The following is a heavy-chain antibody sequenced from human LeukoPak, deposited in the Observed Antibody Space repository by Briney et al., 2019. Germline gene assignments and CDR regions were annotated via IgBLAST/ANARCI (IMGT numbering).Heavy chain of an antibody. J-gene: IGHJ4*02. CDR1: GGSISSSSYY. CDR2: IYYSGST. V-gene: IGHV4-39*01. D-gene: IGHD6-6*01. CDR3: ARRWYSSSRNDY. Sequence: SETLSLTCTVSGGSISSSSYYWGWIRQPPGKGLEWIGSIYYSGSTYYNPSLKSRVTISVDTSKNQFSLKLSSVTAADTAVYYCARRWYSSSRNDYWGQGTLVTVSS.